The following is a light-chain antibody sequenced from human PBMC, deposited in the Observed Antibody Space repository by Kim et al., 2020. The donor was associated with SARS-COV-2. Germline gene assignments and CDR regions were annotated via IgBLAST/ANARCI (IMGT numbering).Light chain of an antibody. Sequence: VSPGERATLSCMASQSVSSDLAWYQQKPGQPPRLFIYGASTRATGVPARFSGSGSGTEFTLTITSLQSEDFAVYYCQHYTNKPFTFGQGTKVDIK. V-gene: IGKV3-15*01. CDR3: QHYTNKPFT. J-gene: IGKJ2*01. CDR2: GAS. CDR1: QSVSSD.